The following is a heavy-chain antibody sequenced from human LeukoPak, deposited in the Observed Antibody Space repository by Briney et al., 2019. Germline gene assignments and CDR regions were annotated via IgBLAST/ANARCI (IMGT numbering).Heavy chain of an antibody. Sequence: SSVKVSSTASVYTFTAYFMHWVRQAPGHGVEWRGWINPNSGGTNYAEKFQGRVTRTRDTSISTAYMELSRLRSEDTAVYYCARAPRSRYSSGWYVYWGQGTLVTVSS. CDR2: INPNSGGT. D-gene: IGHD6-19*01. CDR1: VYTFTAYF. J-gene: IGHJ4*02. V-gene: IGHV1-2*02. CDR3: ARAPRSRYSSGWYVY.